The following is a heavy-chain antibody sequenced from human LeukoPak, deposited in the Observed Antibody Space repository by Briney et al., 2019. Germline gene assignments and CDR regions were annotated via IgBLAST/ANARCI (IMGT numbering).Heavy chain of an antibody. Sequence: ASVKVSCKASGYTFTGYYMHWVRQAPGQGLEWMGWINPNSGGTNYAQKFQGRVTLTADKSTSTAYMELSSLRSEDTAVYYCAREVRDGYNYEALDYWGQGTLVIVSS. CDR1: GYTFTGYY. D-gene: IGHD5-24*01. V-gene: IGHV1-2*02. CDR2: INPNSGGT. CDR3: AREVRDGYNYEALDY. J-gene: IGHJ4*02.